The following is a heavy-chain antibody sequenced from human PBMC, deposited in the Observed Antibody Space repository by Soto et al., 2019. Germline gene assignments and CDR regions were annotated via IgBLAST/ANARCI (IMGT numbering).Heavy chain of an antibody. CDR1: GFTFSSYG. Sequence: GGSLRLSCAASGFTFSSYGMHWVRQAPGKGLEWVAVISYDGSNKYYADSVKGRFTISRDNSKNTLYLQMNSLRAEDTAVYYCAKDAYRSGWYGLPLDYWGQGTLVTVSS. V-gene: IGHV3-30*18. CDR2: ISYDGSNK. D-gene: IGHD6-19*01. CDR3: AKDAYRSGWYGLPLDY. J-gene: IGHJ4*02.